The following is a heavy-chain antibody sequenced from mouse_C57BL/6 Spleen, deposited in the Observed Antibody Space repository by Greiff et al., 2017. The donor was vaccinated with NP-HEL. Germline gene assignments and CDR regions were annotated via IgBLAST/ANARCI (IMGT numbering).Heavy chain of an antibody. V-gene: IGHV14-1*01. CDR1: GFNIKDYY. CDR3: TGTTVVARDWYFDV. D-gene: IGHD1-1*01. J-gene: IGHJ1*03. CDR2: IDPEDGDT. Sequence: EVQLQQSGAELVRPGASVKLSCTASGFNIKDYYMHWVKQRPEQGLEWIGRIDPEDGDTEYAPKFQGKATMTADTSSNTAYLQLSSLTSEDTAVYYGTGTTVVARDWYFDVWGTGTTVTVSS.